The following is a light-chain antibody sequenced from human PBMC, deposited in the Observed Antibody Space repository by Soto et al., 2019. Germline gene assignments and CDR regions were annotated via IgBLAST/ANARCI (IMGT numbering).Light chain of an antibody. CDR1: SSNIGSNT. CDR2: SNN. J-gene: IGLJ1*01. CDR3: AAWDDSLNCYV. V-gene: IGLV1-44*01. Sequence: QSVLTQPLSASGTPGQRVTISCSGGSSNIGSNTVNWYQQLPGTAPKLLIYSNNQRPSGVPDRFSGSKSGTSASLAISGLQSEDEADYYCAAWDDSLNCYVFGSG.